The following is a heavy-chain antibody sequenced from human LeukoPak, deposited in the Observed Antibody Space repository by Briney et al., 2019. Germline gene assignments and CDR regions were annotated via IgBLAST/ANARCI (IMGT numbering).Heavy chain of an antibody. V-gene: IGHV1-46*01. CDR3: AREDLVDTAIDY. J-gene: IGHJ4*02. CDR2: INPSSGST. CDR1: GYTFTSYY. Sequence: ASVKVSCKASGYTFTSYYMHWVRQAPGQGLEWMGIINPSSGSTSYAQKFQGRVTMTRDTSTSTVYMELSSLRSEDTAVYYCAREDLVDTAIDYWGQGTLVTVSS. D-gene: IGHD5-18*01.